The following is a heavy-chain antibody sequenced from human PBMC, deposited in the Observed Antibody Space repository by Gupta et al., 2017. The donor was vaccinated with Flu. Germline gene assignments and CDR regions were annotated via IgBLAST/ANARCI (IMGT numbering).Heavy chain of an antibody. Sequence: QVQLVQSGAEVKKPGASVRISCKASGYTFTKHALHWVRQAPGHRLEWLAWINGGNGVTKYSHNFQGRISVTRDTSASTAYMELSGLTSEDTAVYYCARSPDRCTATTCYTGGWFDPWGQGTLVTVS. CDR1: GYTFTKHA. J-gene: IGHJ5*02. CDR3: ARSPDRCTATTCYTGGWFDP. D-gene: IGHD2-2*02. CDR2: INGGNGVT. V-gene: IGHV1-3*01.